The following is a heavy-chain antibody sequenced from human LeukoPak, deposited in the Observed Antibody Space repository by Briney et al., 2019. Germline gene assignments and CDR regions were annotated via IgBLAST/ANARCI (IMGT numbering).Heavy chain of an antibody. CDR3: AREGGAVAGLFDY. Sequence: SETLSLTCAVYGGSFSGYYWSWIRQPPGKGLEWIGEINHSGSTNYNPSLKSRVTISVDTSKNQFSLKLNSVTAADTAVYYCAREGGAVAGLFDYWGQGTLVTVSS. D-gene: IGHD6-19*01. J-gene: IGHJ4*02. CDR1: GGSFSGYY. V-gene: IGHV4-34*01. CDR2: INHSGST.